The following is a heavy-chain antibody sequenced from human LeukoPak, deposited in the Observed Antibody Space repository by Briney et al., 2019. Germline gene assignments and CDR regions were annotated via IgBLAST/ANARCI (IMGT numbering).Heavy chain of an antibody. D-gene: IGHD3-9*01. CDR2: ISAYNGNT. CDR1: GYTFTSYG. CDR3: ERDYYEILTGYCLCYFDY. V-gene: IGHV1-18*01. J-gene: IGHJ4*02. Sequence: ASVKVSCKASGYTFTSYGISWVRQAPGQGLEWMGWISAYNGNTNYAQKLQGRVTMTTDTSTSTAYMELRSLRSDDAAVYYCERDYYEILTGYCLCYFDYWGQGTLVTVSS.